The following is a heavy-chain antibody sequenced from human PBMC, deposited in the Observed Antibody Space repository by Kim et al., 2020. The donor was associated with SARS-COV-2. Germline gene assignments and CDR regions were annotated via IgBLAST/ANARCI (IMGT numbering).Heavy chain of an antibody. J-gene: IGHJ4*02. CDR1: GGSISSGGYY. D-gene: IGHD3-3*01. CDR3: ARKPYYDFWSGYLDY. CDR2: IYYSGST. Sequence: SETLSLTCTVSGGSISSGGYYWSWIRQHPGKGLEWIGYIYYSGSTYYNPSLKSRVTISVDTSKNQFSLKLSSVTAADTAVYYCARKPYYDFWSGYLDYWGQGTLVTVSS. V-gene: IGHV4-31*03.